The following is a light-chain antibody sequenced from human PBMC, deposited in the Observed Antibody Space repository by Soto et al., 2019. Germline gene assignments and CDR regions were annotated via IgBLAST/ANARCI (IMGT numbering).Light chain of an antibody. CDR3: QHYNSYSEA. V-gene: IGKV1-5*01. CDR2: DAS. J-gene: IGKJ1*01. CDR1: QSISSW. Sequence: IRLSQSPCALSALVGTRVTLAGRASQSISSWLSWYQQKPGKAPNLLIYDASSLESGVPSRFSGSGSGTEFTLTISSLQPDDFATYYYQHYNSYSEAFGQGTKVDIK.